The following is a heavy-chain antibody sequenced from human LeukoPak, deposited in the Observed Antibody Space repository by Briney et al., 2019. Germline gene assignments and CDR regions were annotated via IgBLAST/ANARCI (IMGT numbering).Heavy chain of an antibody. CDR1: GFSVSRNY. Sequence: GGSLRLSCAASGFSVSRNYMSWVRQAPGKGLEWVSVICGGGSTYYADPVKGRFTISRDNSKNTLFLQMNGLRVEGTAVYWCARGLQKMDGFDIWGQGTMVTVSS. V-gene: IGHV3-53*01. CDR2: ICGGGST. J-gene: IGHJ3*02. CDR3: ARGLQKMDGFDI. D-gene: IGHD5-24*01.